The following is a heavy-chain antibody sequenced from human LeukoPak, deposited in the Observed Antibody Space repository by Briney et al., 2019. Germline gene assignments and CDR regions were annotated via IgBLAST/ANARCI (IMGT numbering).Heavy chain of an antibody. CDR1: GGSISSYY. J-gene: IGHJ4*02. CDR2: IYTTGKT. D-gene: IGHD1-1*01. Sequence: PSETLSLTCTVSGGSISSYYWSWVRQAPGEGLEWVSVIYTTGKTYYADSVKGRFSTSRDNSKNTVYLQMNSLRAEDTAVYYCAKVSPTGRAFDCWGQGTLVTVSS. V-gene: IGHV3-53*01. CDR3: AKVSPTGRAFDC.